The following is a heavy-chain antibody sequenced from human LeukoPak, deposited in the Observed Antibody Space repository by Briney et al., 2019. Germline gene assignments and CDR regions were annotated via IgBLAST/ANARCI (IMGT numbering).Heavy chain of an antibody. Sequence: SETLSLTCTVSGGPISRSNYHWGWIRQPPGKGREWIGNIYYSGSTNYNPSLKSRLTISVDSPKNQFSLKLSSVTAADAAVYYGARGETYYYDSSGYYSTLFDYWGQGTLVTVSS. J-gene: IGHJ4*02. D-gene: IGHD3-22*01. CDR2: IYYSGST. CDR3: ARGETYYYDSSGYYSTLFDY. V-gene: IGHV4-39*01. CDR1: GGPISRSNYH.